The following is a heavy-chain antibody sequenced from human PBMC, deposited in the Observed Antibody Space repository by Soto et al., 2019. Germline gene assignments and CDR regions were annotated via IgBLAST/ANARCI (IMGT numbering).Heavy chain of an antibody. J-gene: IGHJ6*02. V-gene: IGHV4-30-4*01. CDR2: IYYSGNT. Sequence: KTSETLSLTCSVSGGSISSGYYYWSWIRQPPGKDLEWIGNIYYSGNTYYNPSLKSRLIISIDTSKNQFSLKVASVTAAASAVYYCASSSIYGMDVWGQGTTVTVSS. D-gene: IGHD3-9*01. CDR1: GGSISSGYYY. CDR3: ASSSIYGMDV.